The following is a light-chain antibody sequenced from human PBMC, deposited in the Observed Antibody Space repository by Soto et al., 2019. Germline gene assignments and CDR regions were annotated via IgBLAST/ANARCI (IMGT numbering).Light chain of an antibody. Sequence: IGLTQSPGTLSLSPGERATLSCRASQSVNSSYLAWYQQKPGQAPRLLIYGASTRATGIPARFSGSGSGTEFTLTISSLQSEDFAVYFCQQYDNWPRTFGQGTKVDIK. J-gene: IGKJ1*01. CDR1: QSVNSSY. V-gene: IGKV3-15*01. CDR2: GAS. CDR3: QQYDNWPRT.